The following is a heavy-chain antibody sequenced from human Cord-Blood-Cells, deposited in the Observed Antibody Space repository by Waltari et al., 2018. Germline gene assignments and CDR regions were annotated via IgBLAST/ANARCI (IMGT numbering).Heavy chain of an antibody. D-gene: IGHD2-2*01. CDR2: MKPNSGNT. CDR1: GYTFTRQV. CDR3: ASSIPADDAFDI. Sequence: QVQLVQSGAEVTKSGASVKASCKSSGYTFTRQVINWLLQATGQGLEWMGWMKPNSGNTGDAQKFQGRVTMTRNTSISTAYMELSSLRSEDTAVYYCASSIPADDAFDIWGQGTMVTVSS. V-gene: IGHV1-8*01. J-gene: IGHJ3*02.